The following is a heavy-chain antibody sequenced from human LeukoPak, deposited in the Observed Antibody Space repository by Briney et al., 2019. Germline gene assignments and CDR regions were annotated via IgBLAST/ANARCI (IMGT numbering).Heavy chain of an antibody. J-gene: IGHJ4*02. D-gene: IGHD4-17*01. CDR2: INHSGST. CDR1: GGSFSGYY. Sequence: KPSETLSLTCAVYGGSFSGYYWSWIRQPPGKGLEWIGEINHSGSTNYNPSLKSRVTISIDTSKNQFSLKLSSVTAADTAVYYCARGRAVTTRSVDYWGQGTLVTVSS. V-gene: IGHV4-34*01. CDR3: ARGRAVTTRSVDY.